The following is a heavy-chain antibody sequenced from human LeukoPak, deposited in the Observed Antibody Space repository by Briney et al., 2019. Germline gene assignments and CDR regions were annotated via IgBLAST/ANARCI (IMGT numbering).Heavy chain of an antibody. V-gene: IGHV3-7*01. D-gene: IGHD2-21*02. CDR1: GFTFSSYW. CDR2: IKQDGSEK. Sequence: PGGSLRLSCAASGFTFSSYWMSWVRQAPGKGLEWVANIKQDGSEKYYADSVKGRFTISRDNSKNTLYLQMNSLRAEDTAVYYCARDPCGGDCYWIDYWGQGTLVTVSS. J-gene: IGHJ4*02. CDR3: ARDPCGGDCYWIDY.